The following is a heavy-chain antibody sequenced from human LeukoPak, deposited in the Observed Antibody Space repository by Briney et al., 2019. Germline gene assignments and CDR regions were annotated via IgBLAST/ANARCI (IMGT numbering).Heavy chain of an antibody. V-gene: IGHV3-23*01. J-gene: IGHJ3*02. CDR1: GFIFKNYA. Sequence: GGSLRLSCAASGFIFKNYAMSWLRQAPGKGLEWVSIISGTSDTTRYGDSVRGRFTTSRDNPRNTLYLQMNSLRVDDTAVYYCAKADATIGGAFDIWGQGTMVTVSS. D-gene: IGHD3-3*01. CDR3: AKADATIGGAFDI. CDR2: ISGTSDTT.